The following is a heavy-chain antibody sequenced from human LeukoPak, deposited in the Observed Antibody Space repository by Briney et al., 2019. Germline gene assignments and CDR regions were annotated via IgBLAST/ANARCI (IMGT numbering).Heavy chain of an antibody. CDR2: IIPILGIA. CDR1: GGTFSSYA. CDR3: ARDSVAVAGDAFDI. V-gene: IGHV1-69*04. J-gene: IGHJ3*02. D-gene: IGHD6-19*01. Sequence: SVKVSCKASGGTFSSYAISWVRQAPGQGLEWMGRIIPILGIANYAQKFQGRVTITADKSTSTAYMELSSLRSEDTAVYYCARDSVAVAGDAFDIWGQGTMVTVS.